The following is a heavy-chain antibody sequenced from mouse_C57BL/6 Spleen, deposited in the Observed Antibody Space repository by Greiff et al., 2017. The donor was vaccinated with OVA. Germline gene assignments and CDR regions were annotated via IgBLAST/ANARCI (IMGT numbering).Heavy chain of an antibody. CDR2: ISDGGSYT. Sequence: EVQRVESGGGLVKPGGSLKLSCAASGFTFSSYAMSWVRQTPGKRLEWVATISDGGSYTYYPDNVKGRFTISRDNAKNNLYLQMSHLKSEDTAMYYCARDVYSNYLFAYWGQGTLVTVSA. J-gene: IGHJ3*01. D-gene: IGHD2-5*01. V-gene: IGHV5-4*01. CDR1: GFTFSSYA. CDR3: ARDVYSNYLFAY.